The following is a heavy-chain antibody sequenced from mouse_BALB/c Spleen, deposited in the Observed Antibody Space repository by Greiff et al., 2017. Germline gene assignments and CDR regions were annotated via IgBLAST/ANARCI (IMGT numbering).Heavy chain of an antibody. Sequence: EVKVVESGGDLVKPGGSLKLSCAASGFTFSSYGMSWVRQTPDKRLEWVATISSGGSYTYYPDSVKGPFTISRDNAKNTLYLQMSSLKSEDTAMYYCARQDGYYPFDYWGQGTTLTVSS. CDR3: ARQDGYYPFDY. CDR2: ISSGGSYT. J-gene: IGHJ2*01. V-gene: IGHV5-6*01. D-gene: IGHD2-3*01. CDR1: GFTFSSYG.